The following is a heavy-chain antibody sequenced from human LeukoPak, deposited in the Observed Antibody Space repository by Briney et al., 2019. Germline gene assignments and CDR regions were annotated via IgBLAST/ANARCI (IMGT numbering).Heavy chain of an antibody. D-gene: IGHD2-15*01. J-gene: IGHJ4*02. CDR2: ISSSSSYI. V-gene: IGHV3-21*01. Sequence: PGGSLGLSCAASGFTFSSYSMNWVRQAPGKGLEWVSSISSSSSYIYYADSVKGRFTISRDNAKNSLYLQMDSLRAEDTAVYYCASYCSGGSCYSADFDYWGQGTLVTVSS. CDR1: GFTFSSYS. CDR3: ASYCSGGSCYSADFDY.